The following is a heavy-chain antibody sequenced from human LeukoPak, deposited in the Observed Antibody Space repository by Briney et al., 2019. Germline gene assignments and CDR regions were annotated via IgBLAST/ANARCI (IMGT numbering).Heavy chain of an antibody. CDR1: AYTFTSYG. Sequence: GASVKVSCKASAYTFTSYGINWVRQAPGQGLEWMGWNSTYNGNTNYAQKLQGRVTMTTDTSTNTAYMELRSLRSDDTAVYYCARGSKWLGLDYWGQGTLVTVSS. CDR3: ARGSKWLGLDY. J-gene: IGHJ4*02. CDR2: NSTYNGNT. V-gene: IGHV1-18*01. D-gene: IGHD6-19*01.